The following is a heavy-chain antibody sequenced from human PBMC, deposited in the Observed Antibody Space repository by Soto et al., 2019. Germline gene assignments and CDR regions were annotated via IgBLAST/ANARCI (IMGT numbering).Heavy chain of an antibody. CDR1: GGSFSGYY. V-gene: IGHV4-34*01. D-gene: IGHD6-13*01. Sequence: SETLSLTCAVYGGSFSGYYWSWIRQPPGKGLEWIGEINHSGSTNYNPSLKSRVTISVDTSKNQFSLKLSSVTAADTAVYYCFRGRLASSRHYYFDHWGQGTLVTV. J-gene: IGHJ4*02. CDR2: INHSGST. CDR3: FRGRLASSRHYYFDH.